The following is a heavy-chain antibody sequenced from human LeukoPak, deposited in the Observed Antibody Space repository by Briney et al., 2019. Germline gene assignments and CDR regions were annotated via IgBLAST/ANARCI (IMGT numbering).Heavy chain of an antibody. CDR1: GFTFSDYD. V-gene: IGHV3-11*04. CDR3: ARERIRAAVTGWFDS. CDR2: TSSSGGIM. Sequence: PGGSLRLSCAASGFTFSDYDMSWIRQAPGKGLEWVAKTSSSGGIMYYADSLKGRFSISRDNAQKSLYLQMTSLRAEDAALYYCARERIRAAVTGWFDSWGQGTLVTVSS. D-gene: IGHD2-15*01. J-gene: IGHJ5*01.